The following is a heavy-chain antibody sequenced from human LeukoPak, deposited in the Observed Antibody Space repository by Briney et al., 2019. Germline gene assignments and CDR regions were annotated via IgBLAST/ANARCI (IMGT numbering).Heavy chain of an antibody. V-gene: IGHV3-9*01. D-gene: IGHD3-3*01. CDR1: GFTFDDYA. J-gene: IGHJ4*02. Sequence: GGSLRLSCAASGFTFDDYAMHWVRQAPGKGLEWVSGISWSSGSIGYADSAKGRFTIPRDNAKNSLYLQMNSLRAEDTALYYCAKDTDSYDFWSGSYDYWGQGTLVTVSS. CDR2: ISWSSGSI. CDR3: AKDTDSYDFWSGSYDY.